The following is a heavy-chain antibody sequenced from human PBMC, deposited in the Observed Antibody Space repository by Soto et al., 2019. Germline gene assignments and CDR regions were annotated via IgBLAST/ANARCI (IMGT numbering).Heavy chain of an antibody. D-gene: IGHD5-18*01. CDR1: GGSISSGGYY. V-gene: IGHV4-31*03. CDR3: ARTYSYGYRFDY. CDR2: IYYSGST. Sequence: SETLSLTCTVSGGSISSGGYYWSWIRQHPGKGLEWIGYIYYSGSTYYNPSLKSRVTISVDTSKDQFSLKLSSVTAADTAVYYCARTYSYGYRFDYWGQGTLVTVSS. J-gene: IGHJ4*02.